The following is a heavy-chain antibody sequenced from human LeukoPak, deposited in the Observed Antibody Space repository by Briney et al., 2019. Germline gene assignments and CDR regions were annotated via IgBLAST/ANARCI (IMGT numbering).Heavy chain of an antibody. Sequence: AGGSLRLSCAASGFTFSSYGMHWVRQAPGKGLEWVAVISYDGSNKYYADSVKGRFTISRDNSKNTLYLHMNSLRAEDTAVYYCAKRDIADYWGQGTLVTVSS. V-gene: IGHV3-30*18. CDR3: AKRDIADY. CDR1: GFTFSSYG. J-gene: IGHJ4*02. CDR2: ISYDGSNK. D-gene: IGHD5-12*01.